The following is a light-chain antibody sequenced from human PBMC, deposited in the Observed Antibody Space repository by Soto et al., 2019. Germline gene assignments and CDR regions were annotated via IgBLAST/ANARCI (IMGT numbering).Light chain of an antibody. Sequence: EIVLTQSPATLSSFPGDRVTLSCMASQYINTRLAWYQHRPGQAPRLLIYQTSLRAAGIPARFSASGSGTDFTLTISEVQPEDFALYYCHQRQSWPRTFGQGTKVDIK. CDR2: QTS. V-gene: IGKV3-11*01. CDR1: QYINTR. J-gene: IGKJ1*01. CDR3: HQRQSWPRT.